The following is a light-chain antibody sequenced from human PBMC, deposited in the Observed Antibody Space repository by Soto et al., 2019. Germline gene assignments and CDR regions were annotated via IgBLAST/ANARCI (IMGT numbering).Light chain of an antibody. V-gene: IGLV2-8*01. CDR2: EVS. Sequence: QSALTQPPSASGSPGQSVTISCTGTSSDVGGYKYVSWYQQHPGKAPKLLIYEVSKRPSGVPDRFSGSKSGNTASLTVSGXXXXDEXXYXCSSYAGSYNWVFGGGTKLTVL. CDR3: SSYAGSYNWV. CDR1: SSDVGGYKY. J-gene: IGLJ3*02.